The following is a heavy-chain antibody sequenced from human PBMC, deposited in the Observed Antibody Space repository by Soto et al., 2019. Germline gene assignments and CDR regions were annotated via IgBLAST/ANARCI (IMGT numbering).Heavy chain of an antibody. Sequence: QVQLQESGPGLVKPSQTLSLTCTVSGGSISSGGYYWGWIRQHPGKGLEWIGYLSYSGITDYNPSLESRLSISVDTSKNQFSLELSSVTAADTAVYYCARVVSRDYYLLDYWGRGTLVTVSS. D-gene: IGHD3-22*01. J-gene: IGHJ4*02. CDR3: ARVVSRDYYLLDY. CDR2: LSYSGIT. CDR1: GGSISSGGYY. V-gene: IGHV4-31*03.